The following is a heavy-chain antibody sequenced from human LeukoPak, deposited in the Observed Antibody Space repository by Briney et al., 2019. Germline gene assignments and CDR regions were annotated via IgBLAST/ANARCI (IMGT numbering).Heavy chain of an antibody. CDR3: AKERVDWRYFDY. D-gene: IGHD3-9*01. J-gene: IGHJ4*02. Sequence: PGGSLRLSCAASGFTFSSYGMHWVRQAPGKGLEWVAVMSFDGSRTYYADSVKGRFTISRDNSKNTLYLQMNSLRAEDTAVYYCAKERVDWRYFDYWGQGTLVTVSS. V-gene: IGHV3-30*18. CDR2: MSFDGSRT. CDR1: GFTFSSYG.